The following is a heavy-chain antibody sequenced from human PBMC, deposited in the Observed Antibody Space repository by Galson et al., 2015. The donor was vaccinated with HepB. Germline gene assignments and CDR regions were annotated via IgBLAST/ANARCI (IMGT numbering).Heavy chain of an antibody. CDR2: IVVGSGDT. V-gene: IGHV1-58*01. J-gene: IGHJ4*02. D-gene: IGHD3-3*01. CDR3: GASPRGDFWSGDVDF. Sequence: SVKVSCKASGFTFRTSAVQWARLARGQRLEWMGWIVVGSGDTKYAQKYQERVTITRDMSTSTAYMELTSLRSGDTAVYYCGASPRGDFWSGDVDFWGQGTLVTVSS. CDR1: GFTFRTSA.